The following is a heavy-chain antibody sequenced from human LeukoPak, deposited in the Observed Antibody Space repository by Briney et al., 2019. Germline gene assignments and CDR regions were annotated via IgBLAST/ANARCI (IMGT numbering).Heavy chain of an antibody. D-gene: IGHD1-1*01. V-gene: IGHV4-59*01. J-gene: IGHJ6*03. CDR3: ARVQYYYYYMDV. Sequence: SETLSLTCTVSGGSISSYYWSWIRQPPGKGLEWIGDIYYSGSTNYNPSLKSRVTISVDTSKDQFSLKLTSVTAADTAVYYCARVQYYYYYMDVWGKGTTVTVSS. CDR1: GGSISSYY. CDR2: IYYSGST.